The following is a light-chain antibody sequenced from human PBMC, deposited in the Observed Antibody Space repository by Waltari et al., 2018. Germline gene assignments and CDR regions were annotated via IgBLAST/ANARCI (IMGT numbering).Light chain of an antibody. CDR2: DKD. J-gene: IGLJ2*01. Sequence: SSELTQDPAVSVALRQTVRITCQGDHLRSYFVSWYQQKPGQAPMLVIYDKDNRPSGIPERFSGSSSGNIASLTITGAQAEDEADYYCNSRDTRGNHFVVFGGGTKLTVL. V-gene: IGLV3-19*01. CDR3: NSRDTRGNHFVV. CDR1: HLRSYF.